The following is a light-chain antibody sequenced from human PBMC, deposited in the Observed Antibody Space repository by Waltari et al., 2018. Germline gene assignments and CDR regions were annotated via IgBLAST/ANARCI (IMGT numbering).Light chain of an antibody. CDR2: EVY. CDR3: SSYTNSSTWV. V-gene: IGLV2-14*01. Sequence: QSALTQPASVSESPGQSVTISCTGTSSDIGNYNQVSWYQQHPGKAPKLIIFEVYDRPSGVSDRSSASKSANTASLTISGLQAEDEADYYCSSYTNSSTWVFGGGTSLTVL. CDR1: SSDIGNYNQ. J-gene: IGLJ3*02.